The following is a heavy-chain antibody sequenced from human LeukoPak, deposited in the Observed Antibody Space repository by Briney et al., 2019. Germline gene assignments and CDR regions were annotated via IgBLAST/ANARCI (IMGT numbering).Heavy chain of an antibody. CDR1: GYKFTSYW. CDR3: ARLGTAAETGIDY. V-gene: IGHV5-51*01. Sequence: GESLKISCKGSGYKFTSYWINWVRQMPGKGLEWMGTIYPGDSDTRYSPSFQGQVTISADKSISTAYLQWSSLKASDTAMYYCARLGTAAETGIDYWGQGTLVTVSS. CDR2: IYPGDSDT. D-gene: IGHD6-13*01. J-gene: IGHJ4*02.